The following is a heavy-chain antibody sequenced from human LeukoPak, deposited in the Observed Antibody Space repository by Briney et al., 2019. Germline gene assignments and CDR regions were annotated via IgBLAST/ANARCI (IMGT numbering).Heavy chain of an antibody. CDR3: AKDNPGIAARLVPDY. J-gene: IGHJ4*02. D-gene: IGHD6-6*01. CDR2: ISGSGGST. Sequence: GGPLRLSCAASGFTSSSYAMSGLRQAPGKGVEWVSAISGSGGSTYYADSVKGRFTTSRDNSKNTLYLQMNSLRAEDTAVYYCAKDNPGIAARLVPDYWGQGTLVTVSS. V-gene: IGHV3-23*01. CDR1: GFTSSSYA.